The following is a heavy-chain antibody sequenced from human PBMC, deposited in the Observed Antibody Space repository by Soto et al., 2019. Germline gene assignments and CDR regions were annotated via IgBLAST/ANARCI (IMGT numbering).Heavy chain of an antibody. J-gene: IGHJ5*02. CDR2: IRRQAHGGTT. D-gene: IGHD1-1*01. V-gene: IGHV3-49*03. Sequence: PGGSLRLSCTTSGFTFGDYGMSWFRQAPGKGLQWVAFIRRQAHGGTTEYAPSVRGRFIISRDNSKSILYLQMNSLTIEDTAVCFCTREGALEGIDHLWGQGT. CDR1: GFTFGDYG. CDR3: TREGALEGIDHL.